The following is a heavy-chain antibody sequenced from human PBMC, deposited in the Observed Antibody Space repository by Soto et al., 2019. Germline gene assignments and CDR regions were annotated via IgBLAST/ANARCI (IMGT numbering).Heavy chain of an antibody. D-gene: IGHD2-15*01. Sequence: QLQLQESGPGLVKPSETLSLTCTVSGGSISSSSYYWGWIRQPPGKGLEWIGSIYYSGSTYYNPSLKSRVTISVDTSKNQFSLKLSSVTAADTAVYYCARLSIPNDFVVVVAATGGDYWGQGTLVTVSS. CDR3: ARLSIPNDFVVVVAATGGDY. CDR1: GGSISSSSYY. J-gene: IGHJ4*02. V-gene: IGHV4-39*01. CDR2: IYYSGST.